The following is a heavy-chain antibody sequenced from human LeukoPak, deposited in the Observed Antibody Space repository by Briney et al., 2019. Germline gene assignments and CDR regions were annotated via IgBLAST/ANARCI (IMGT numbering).Heavy chain of an antibody. D-gene: IGHD6-13*01. CDR2: ISGSGDTT. Sequence: PGGSLRLSCAASGFTFTNYAMSWVRQAPGKGLEWVSTISGSGDTTYSADSVKGRFTISRDNSKNTLYLQMNSLRAEDTAVYYCAKKVGYSSSWYYFDSWGQGTLVTVSS. CDR3: AKKVGYSSSWYYFDS. CDR1: GFTFTNYA. J-gene: IGHJ4*02. V-gene: IGHV3-23*01.